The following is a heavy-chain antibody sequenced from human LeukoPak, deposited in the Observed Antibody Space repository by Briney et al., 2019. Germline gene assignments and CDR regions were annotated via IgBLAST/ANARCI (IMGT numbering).Heavy chain of an antibody. Sequence: GGSLRLSCAASGFTFSSYAISWVRQAPGKGLEWVSAISGSGGSTYYADSVKGRFTISRDNSKNTLYLQMNSLRAEDTAVYYCGAYDYIWGSYRYRLSDYWGQGNLVTVSS. D-gene: IGHD3-16*02. V-gene: IGHV3-23*01. CDR1: GFTFSSYA. CDR3: GAYDYIWGSYRYRLSDY. CDR2: ISGSGGST. J-gene: IGHJ4*02.